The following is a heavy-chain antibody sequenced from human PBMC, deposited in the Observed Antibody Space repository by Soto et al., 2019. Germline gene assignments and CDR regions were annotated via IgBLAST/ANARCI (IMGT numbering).Heavy chain of an antibody. D-gene: IGHD6-19*01. CDR2: IYYSGST. V-gene: IGHV4-59*01. J-gene: IGHJ3*01. CDR3: ARGHSSGWIDAFDF. CDR1: GGSISSYY. Sequence: QVQLQESGPGLVKPSETLSLTCTVSGGSISSYYWSWIRQPPGKGLEWIGYIYYSGSTNYNPSLISRVTSSVDSSMNLISLKLRSVTAADTALYYCARGHSSGWIDAFDFWGQGTTVTVSS.